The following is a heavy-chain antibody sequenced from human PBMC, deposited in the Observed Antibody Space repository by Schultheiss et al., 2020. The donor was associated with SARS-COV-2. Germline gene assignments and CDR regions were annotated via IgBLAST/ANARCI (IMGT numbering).Heavy chain of an antibody. Sequence: SETLSLTCTVSGGSISSYYWSWIRQPPGKGLEWIGEINHSGSTNYNPSLKSRVTISVDTSKNQFSLKLSSVTAADTAVYCCAPDPNLKSDWGQGTLVTVSS. CDR2: INHSGST. CDR3: APDPNLKSD. D-gene: IGHD1-14*01. V-gene: IGHV4-34*01. CDR1: GGSISSYY. J-gene: IGHJ4*02.